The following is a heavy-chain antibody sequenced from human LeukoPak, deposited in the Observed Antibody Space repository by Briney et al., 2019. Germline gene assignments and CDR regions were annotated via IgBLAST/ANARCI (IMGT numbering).Heavy chain of an antibody. CDR2: ISYDGSNK. J-gene: IGHJ4*02. V-gene: IGHV3-30*01. Sequence: GRSLRLSCAASGFTFSNYAMHWVRQAPGKGLEWVAIISYDGSNKYYADSVKGRFTISRDNSKNTLYLQMNSLRPEDTAVYYCARGPGPAGGSSGWYYLDYWGQGTLVTVSS. CDR3: ARGPGPAGGSSGWYYLDY. D-gene: IGHD6-19*01. CDR1: GFTFSNYA.